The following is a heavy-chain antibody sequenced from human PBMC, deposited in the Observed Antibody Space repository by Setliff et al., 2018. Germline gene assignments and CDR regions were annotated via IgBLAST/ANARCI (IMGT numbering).Heavy chain of an antibody. CDR2: ISYSGTP. V-gene: IGHV4-39*01. D-gene: IGHD2-15*01. J-gene: IGHJ4*01. CDR1: DDSFTSSRYY. Sequence: PSETLSLTCTVSDDSFTSSRYYWGWIRRAPGSGLEWIGSISYSGTPYYNASVESRVTISIDTSRNQFSLELRSVTVADTATYYCVRPGGTTVVARHFDYWGSGILVTVSS. CDR3: VRPGGTTVVARHFDY.